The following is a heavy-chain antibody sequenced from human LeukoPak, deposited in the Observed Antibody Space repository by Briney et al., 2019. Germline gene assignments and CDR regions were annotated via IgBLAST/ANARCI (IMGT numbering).Heavy chain of an antibody. CDR3: ARTGRRDSGGYYYFDY. V-gene: IGHV4-31*03. J-gene: IGHJ4*02. D-gene: IGHD3-22*01. CDR2: IYYSGST. CDR1: GGSISSGGYY. Sequence: SETLSLTCTVSGGSISSGGYYWSWIRQHPGKGLEWIGYIYYSGSTYYNPSLKSRVTISVDTSKNQFSLKLGSVTAADTAVYYCARTGRRDSGGYYYFDYWGQGTPVTVSS.